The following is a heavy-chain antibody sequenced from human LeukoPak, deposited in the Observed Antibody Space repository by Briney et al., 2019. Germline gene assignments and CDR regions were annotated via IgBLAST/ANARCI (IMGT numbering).Heavy chain of an antibody. Sequence: GGSLRLSCTASGFTFGDYAMSWVRQAPGKGLEWVGFIRSKAYGGTTEYAASVKGRFTISRDDSKSIAYLQMNSLRAEDTAVYYSARVNSGGYFDYWGQGTLVTVSS. CDR1: GFTFGDYA. V-gene: IGHV3-49*04. CDR2: IRSKAYGGTT. CDR3: ARVNSGGYFDY. J-gene: IGHJ4*02. D-gene: IGHD1-26*01.